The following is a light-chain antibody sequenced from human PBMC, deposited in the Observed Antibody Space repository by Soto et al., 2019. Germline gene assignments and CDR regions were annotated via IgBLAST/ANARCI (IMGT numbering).Light chain of an antibody. CDR1: SGHSSYA. CDR2: LNSDGSH. CDR3: QTWGTGIWV. V-gene: IGLV4-69*01. Sequence: QLVLTQSPSASASLGASVKLTCTLSSGHSSYAIAWHQQQPEKGTRYLMKLNSDGSHSKGDGIPDRFSGSSSGAERYLTSSSLQSEDEADYYCQTWGTGIWVFGGGTKLTVL. J-gene: IGLJ3*02.